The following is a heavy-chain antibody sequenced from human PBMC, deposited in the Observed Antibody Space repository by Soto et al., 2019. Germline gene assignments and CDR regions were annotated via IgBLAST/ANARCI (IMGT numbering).Heavy chain of an antibody. J-gene: IGHJ4*02. CDR3: VRDMQLWRLDS. D-gene: IGHD2-21*01. Sequence: RSLRLPCTASGLTLRSYWLHWFRLAPGKGLVWVSRINTEGSVAMYVESVKGRFTISRDNAKNTLNLHMNRLRAEDTAVYYCVRDMQLWRLDSWGQGT. CDR2: INTEGSVA. V-gene: IGHV3-74*03. CDR1: GLTLRSYW.